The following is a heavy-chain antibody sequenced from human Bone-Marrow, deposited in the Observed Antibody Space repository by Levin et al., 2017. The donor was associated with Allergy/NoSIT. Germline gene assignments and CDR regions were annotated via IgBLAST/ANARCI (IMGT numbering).Heavy chain of an antibody. Sequence: PGGSLRLSCIGSGFIFRNFEMNWVRLTPGKGLEWVSYIDHNGDTVHYADNLKGRFTISRDNAKNSLYLQMNNLRVEDTAVYFCARPSGGGSGWFVSYGMDVWGQGTTVTVSS. V-gene: IGHV3-48*03. CDR1: GFIFRNFE. D-gene: IGHD6-19*01. CDR3: ARPSGGGSGWFVSYGMDV. J-gene: IGHJ6*02. CDR2: IDHNGDTV.